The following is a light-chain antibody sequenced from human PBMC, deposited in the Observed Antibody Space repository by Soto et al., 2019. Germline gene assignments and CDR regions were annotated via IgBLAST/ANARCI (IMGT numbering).Light chain of an antibody. V-gene: IGKV2D-29*02. Sequence: DIVMSQTPLSLSVTPGQPASISGRSSQSLLSSGGETYLFWYLQRPGQSPQLLIYEVSNRISAVPDRFSGSGSGTDFTLKISRVEAEDAGVYYCMQSTQFPLTFGHGTGLEVK. CDR1: QSLLSSGGETY. CDR2: EVS. CDR3: MQSTQFPLT. J-gene: IGKJ5*01.